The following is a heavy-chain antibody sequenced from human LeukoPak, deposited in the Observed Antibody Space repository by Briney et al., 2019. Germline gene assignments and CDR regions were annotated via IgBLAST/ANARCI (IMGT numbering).Heavy chain of an antibody. Sequence: GGSLRLSCAASGFTFSDYWMTWVRQAPGKGLEWVGNIKPDGSEKYYVDSVKGRFTISRDNAKNSLFLQMNSLRGEGTALYYCARDSGSHWGQGTLVTVSS. CDR1: GFTFSDYW. J-gene: IGHJ4*02. V-gene: IGHV3-7*04. CDR2: IKPDGSEK. D-gene: IGHD1-26*01. CDR3: ARDSGSH.